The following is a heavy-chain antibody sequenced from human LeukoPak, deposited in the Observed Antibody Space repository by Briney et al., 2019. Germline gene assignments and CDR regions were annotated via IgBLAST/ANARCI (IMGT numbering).Heavy chain of an antibody. D-gene: IGHD6-13*01. CDR1: GHTFTGYF. CDR2: INPNTGGA. V-gene: IGHV1-2*02. CDR3: ARDLDGSSGCDY. Sequence: GASVKASCKASGHTFTGYFMHWVRQAPGHRLECMGWINPNTGGAKYAQKFQGRVIMTRDTSTSTAYIERSRLRSDDTAVYYCARDLDGSSGCDYWGQGTLVTVSS. J-gene: IGHJ4*02.